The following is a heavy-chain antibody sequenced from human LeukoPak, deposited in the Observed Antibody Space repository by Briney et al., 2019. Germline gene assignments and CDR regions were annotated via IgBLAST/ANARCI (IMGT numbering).Heavy chain of an antibody. CDR1: GYTFTGYY. J-gene: IGHJ5*02. D-gene: IGHD6-6*01. Sequence: ASVKVSCKASGYTFTGYYMHWVRQAPGQGLEWMGWINPNSGGTNYAQKFQGRVTMTRDTSISTAYMELSRLRSDDTAVYYCARGRRLVQVGWRGKNWFDPWGQGTLVTVSS. CDR3: ARGRRLVQVGWRGKNWFDP. V-gene: IGHV1-2*02. CDR2: INPNSGGT.